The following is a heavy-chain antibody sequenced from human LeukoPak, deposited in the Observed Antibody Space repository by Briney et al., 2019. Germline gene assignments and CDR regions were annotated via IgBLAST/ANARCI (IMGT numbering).Heavy chain of an antibody. Sequence: ASVKVSCKPSGYTFTGYYMHWVRQAPGQGLEWMGWINPNSGDTNYARKFQGRVTMTSDTSISTAYMALSGLRSDDTAVYYCARALETMGAKRYFDYWGQGTLVTVSS. V-gene: IGHV1-2*02. D-gene: IGHD3-16*01. CDR3: ARALETMGAKRYFDY. CDR1: GYTFTGYY. CDR2: INPNSGDT. J-gene: IGHJ4*02.